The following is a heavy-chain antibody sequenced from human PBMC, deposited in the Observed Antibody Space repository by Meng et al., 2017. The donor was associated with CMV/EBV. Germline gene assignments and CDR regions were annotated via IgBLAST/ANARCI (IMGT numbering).Heavy chain of an antibody. CDR1: GFTFSSYS. J-gene: IGHJ4*02. Sequence: EVQLVESGGGLVKPGGSLSLSCSASGFTFSSYSMNWVRQAPGKGLEWVSSISSSSSYIYYADSVKGRFTISRDNAKNSLYLQMNSLRAEDTAVYYCARDRVEMATINYFDYWGQGTLFTVSS. D-gene: IGHD5-24*01. V-gene: IGHV3-21*01. CDR3: ARDRVEMATINYFDY. CDR2: ISSSSSYI.